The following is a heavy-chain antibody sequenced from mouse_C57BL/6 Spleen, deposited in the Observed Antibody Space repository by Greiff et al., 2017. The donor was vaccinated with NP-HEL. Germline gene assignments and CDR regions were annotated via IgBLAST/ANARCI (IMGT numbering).Heavy chain of an antibody. CDR2: ISSGGSYT. J-gene: IGHJ2*01. CDR3: ARPHYGSSYFNY. CDR1: GFTFSSYG. V-gene: IGHV5-6*01. Sequence: EVMLVESGGDLVKPGGSLKLSCAASGFTFSSYGMSWVRQTPDKRLEWVATISSGGSYTYYPDSVKGRFTISRDNAKNTLYLQMSSLKSEDTAMYYCARPHYGSSYFNYWGQGTTLTVS. D-gene: IGHD1-1*01.